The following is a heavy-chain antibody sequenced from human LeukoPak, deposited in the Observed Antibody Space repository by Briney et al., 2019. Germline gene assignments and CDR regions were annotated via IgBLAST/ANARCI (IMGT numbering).Heavy chain of an antibody. CDR1: GYTFTSYA. CDR2: ISVYNGNT. Sequence: GASVKVSCKASGYTFTSYAINWVRQAPGQGLEWMGWISVYNGNTNYAQKFQGRVTMTTDTSTSTAYTELRSLRSDDTAVYYCARVYYYGMDAWGQGTTVTVSS. J-gene: IGHJ6*02. CDR3: ARVYYYGMDA. V-gene: IGHV1-18*01.